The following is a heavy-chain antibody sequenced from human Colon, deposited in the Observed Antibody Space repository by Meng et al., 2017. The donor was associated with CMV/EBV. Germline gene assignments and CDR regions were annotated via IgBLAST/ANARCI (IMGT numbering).Heavy chain of an antibody. V-gene: IGHV4-39*07. D-gene: IGHD2/OR15-2a*01. CDR2: FFAGGNT. J-gene: IGHJ4*02. CDR3: ARDTGLGSTTSSY. CDR1: GASMSGPSSY. Sequence: VSGASMSGPSSYWGWFRQPPGKCLEWIGSFFAGGNTYYNPSLRGRVTISTDTPNNRFSLSLTSMTAADTVIYFCARDTGLGSTTSSYWGQGTLVTVSS.